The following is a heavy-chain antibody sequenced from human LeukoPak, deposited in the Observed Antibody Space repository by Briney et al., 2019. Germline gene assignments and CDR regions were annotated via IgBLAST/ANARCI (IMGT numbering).Heavy chain of an antibody. V-gene: IGHV1-8*01. CDR2: MNPNSGNT. J-gene: IGHJ4*02. CDR3: TRSVRNGHIDY. Sequence: GASVKVSCKSSGYTFTSYDINWVRQATGQGLEWMGWMNPNSGNTGHAQKFQGRVTMTRSTSISTAYMELSSLRFEDTAVYYCTRSVRNGHIDYWGQGTLVTVSP. CDR1: GYTFTSYD. D-gene: IGHD2-21*01.